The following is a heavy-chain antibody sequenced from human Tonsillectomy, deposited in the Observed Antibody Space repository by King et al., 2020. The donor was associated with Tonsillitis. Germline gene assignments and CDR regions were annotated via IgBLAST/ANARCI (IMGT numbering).Heavy chain of an antibody. J-gene: IGHJ4*02. CDR1: GFIFSNYG. CDR3: AREGLEYFYDSSGYYGVDN. CDR2: IWYDGSKK. V-gene: IGHV3-33*08. Sequence: QLVQSGGGVVQPGRSLRLSCAASGFIFSNYGMHWVRQAPGKGLEWVAVIWYDGSKKYYADSVKGRFTISRDNSKNTLYLQMNSLRAEDTAVYYCAREGLEYFYDSSGYYGVDNWGQGTLVTVSS. D-gene: IGHD3-22*01.